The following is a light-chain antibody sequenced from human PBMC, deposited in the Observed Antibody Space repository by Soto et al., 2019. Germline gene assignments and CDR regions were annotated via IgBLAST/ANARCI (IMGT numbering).Light chain of an antibody. Sequence: DILLTQSPGTLALSAVEIANLSGSSSQNSNSYYFAWYQQKPGQAPRLLIFGASTRATGIPDRFTGSGARAYFNLTISRLEPEDFGVYYCQQYGSSHTLGQGTRMEMK. CDR3: QQYGSSHT. J-gene: IGKJ5*01. V-gene: IGKV3-20*01. CDR2: GAS. CDR1: QNSNSYY.